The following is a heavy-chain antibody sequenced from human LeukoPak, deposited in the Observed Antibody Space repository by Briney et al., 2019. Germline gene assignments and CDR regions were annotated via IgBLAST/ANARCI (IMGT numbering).Heavy chain of an antibody. D-gene: IGHD5-12*01. CDR3: ARGGGYSGYDLIDY. Sequence: ASVKVSCKASGYTFTSYGISWVRQAPGQGLEWMGWISAYNGNTNCAQKLQGRVTMTTDTSTSTACMELRSLRSDYTAVYYCARGGGYSGYDLIDYWGQGTLVTVSS. J-gene: IGHJ4*02. V-gene: IGHV1-18*01. CDR2: ISAYNGNT. CDR1: GYTFTSYG.